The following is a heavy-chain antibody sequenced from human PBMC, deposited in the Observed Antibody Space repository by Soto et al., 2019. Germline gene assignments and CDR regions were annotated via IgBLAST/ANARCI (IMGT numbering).Heavy chain of an antibody. CDR2: ISSSSSYI. CDR1: GFTFSNFS. J-gene: IGHJ4*02. D-gene: IGHD5-18*01. V-gene: IGHV3-21*01. Sequence: GGSLRLSCAAPGFTFSNFSMNWVRQAPGKGLEWVSSISSSSSYINYADSVKGRFTISRDNAKNSLYLQMNSLRAEDTAVYYCTRDYSSYGPFDYWGQGTLVTVSS. CDR3: TRDYSSYGPFDY.